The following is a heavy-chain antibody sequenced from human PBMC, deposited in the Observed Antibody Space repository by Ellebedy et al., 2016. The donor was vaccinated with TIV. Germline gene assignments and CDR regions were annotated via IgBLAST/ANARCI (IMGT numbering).Heavy chain of an antibody. D-gene: IGHD3-16*01. CDR1: GGSFSNYY. J-gene: IGHJ2*01. CDR2: ILHSGST. Sequence: MPSETLSLTCAVSGGSFSNYYWTWIRQPPGEGLEWIGEILHSGSTNYNPSLRSRVTISVDTSKNQFSLKLSSVTAADTAVYYCARASRAVGGIVPVWNFDLWGRGTLVTVSS. CDR3: ARASRAVGGIVPVWNFDL. V-gene: IGHV4-34*12.